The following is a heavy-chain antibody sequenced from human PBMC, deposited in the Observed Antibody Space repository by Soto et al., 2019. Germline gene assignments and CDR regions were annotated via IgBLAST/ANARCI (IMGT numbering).Heavy chain of an antibody. CDR1: GFTFSNAW. J-gene: IGHJ6*02. CDR2: IKSKTDGGTT. V-gene: IGHV3-15*07. Sequence: GGTLRLSCAASGFTFSNAWMNWVRQAPGKGLEWVGRIKSKTDGGTTDYAAPVKGRFTISRDDSKNTLYLQMNSLKTEDTAVYYCTTPWRELFVGYGMDVWGQGPTVTVSS. CDR3: TTPWRELFVGYGMDV. D-gene: IGHD3-10*01.